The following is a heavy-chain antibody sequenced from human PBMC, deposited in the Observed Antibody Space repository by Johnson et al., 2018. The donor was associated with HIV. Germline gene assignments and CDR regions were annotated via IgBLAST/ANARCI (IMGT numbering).Heavy chain of an antibody. CDR1: GFTFSSYA. J-gene: IGHJ3*02. CDR3: ARGSGSSIGARGAFDI. Sequence: VQLVESGGGLVQPGRSLRLSCAASGFTFSSYAMSWVRQAPGNGLEWVSGINWTGGSTGYADSVKGRFTISRENAKNSLYLQMNSLRAGDTAVYYCARGSGSSIGARGAFDIWGQGTMVTVSS. CDR2: INWTGGST. V-gene: IGHV3-20*04. D-gene: IGHD6-6*01.